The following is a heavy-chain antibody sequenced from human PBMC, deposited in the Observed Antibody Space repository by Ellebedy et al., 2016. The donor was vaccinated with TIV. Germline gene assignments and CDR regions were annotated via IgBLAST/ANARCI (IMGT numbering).Heavy chain of an antibody. CDR3: ARGQQLVQTGWFDP. J-gene: IGHJ5*02. D-gene: IGHD6-13*01. CDR2: INHSGST. Sequence: SETLSLTXAVYGGSFSGYYWSWIRQPPGKGLEWIGEINHSGSTNYNPSLKSRVTISVDTSKNQFSLKLSSVTAADTAVYYCARGQQLVQTGWFDPWGQGTLVTVSS. CDR1: GGSFSGYY. V-gene: IGHV4-34*01.